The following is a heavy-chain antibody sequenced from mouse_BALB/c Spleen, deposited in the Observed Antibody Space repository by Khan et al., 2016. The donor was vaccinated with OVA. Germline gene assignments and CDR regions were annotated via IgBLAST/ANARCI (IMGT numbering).Heavy chain of an antibody. J-gene: IGHJ2*01. CDR2: ITYSGST. CDR3: AKDYGSSYLGFDY. Sequence: EVQLQESGPGLVKPSQSLSLTCTVTGSSITSDYAWNWIRQFPGNKLEWMAYITYSGSTGYNPSLKSRISITRDTSKNQFFLHLNSVTTEDTATYYCAKDYGSSYLGFDYWGQGTTLTVSS. CDR1: GSSITSDYA. D-gene: IGHD1-1*01. V-gene: IGHV3-2*02.